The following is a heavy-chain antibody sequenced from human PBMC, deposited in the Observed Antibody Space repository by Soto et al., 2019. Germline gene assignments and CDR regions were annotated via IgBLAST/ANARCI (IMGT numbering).Heavy chain of an antibody. CDR1: GFSISDHY. V-gene: IGHV3-72*01. Sequence: PGGSLRLSCAASGFSISDHYMDWVRQAPGKGLEWVARSRNKANSYTTVYGASVTGRFTISRDDSKNSLYLQMNSLKTEDTAVYYCARTPATTVFGVVHFGLDVWGQGTTVTVSS. D-gene: IGHD3-3*01. J-gene: IGHJ6*02. CDR2: SRNKANSYTT. CDR3: ARTPATTVFGVVHFGLDV.